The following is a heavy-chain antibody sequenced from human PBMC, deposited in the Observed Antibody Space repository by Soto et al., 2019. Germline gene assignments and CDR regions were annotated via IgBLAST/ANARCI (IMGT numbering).Heavy chain of an antibody. J-gene: IGHJ1*01. D-gene: IGHD6-19*01. CDR3: ARGPRYSSGWLYFQH. Sequence: QVQLQQWGAGLLKPSETLSLTCAVYGGSFSGYYWSWIRQPPGKGLEWIGEINHSGSTNYNPSLKSRVTISVDTSKNQFSLKLSSVTAADTAVYYCARGPRYSSGWLYFQHWGQGTLVTVSS. V-gene: IGHV4-34*01. CDR2: INHSGST. CDR1: GGSFSGYY.